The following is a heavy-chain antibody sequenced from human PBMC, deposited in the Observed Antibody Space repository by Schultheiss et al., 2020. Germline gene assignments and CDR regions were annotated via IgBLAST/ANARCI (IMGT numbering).Heavy chain of an antibody. Sequence: SVKVSCKASGGTFSTYSISWVRQAPGQGLEWMGKIIPIRGIPNYAQKFQGRVTFTADKSTSTAYMELSSLRSEDTAVYYCAADSSGPVTRLGELSLIAWGQGTLVTVS. CDR2: IIPIRGIP. V-gene: IGHV1-69*02. CDR3: AADSSGPVTRLGELSLIA. J-gene: IGHJ5*02. CDR1: GGTFSTYS. D-gene: IGHD3-16*02.